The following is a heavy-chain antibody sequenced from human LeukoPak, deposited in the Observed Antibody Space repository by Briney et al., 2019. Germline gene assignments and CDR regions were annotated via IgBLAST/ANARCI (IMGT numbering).Heavy chain of an antibody. CDR1: GGSISSYY. Sequence: SETLSLTCTVSGGSISSYYWSWIRQPAGKGLEWIGRIYTSGSTNYNPSLKSRVTMSVDTSKNQFSLKLMSVTAADTAVYYCARELVGYDSSGYFRVTRAFDIWGQGTMVTVSS. V-gene: IGHV4-4*07. CDR3: ARELVGYDSSGYFRVTRAFDI. D-gene: IGHD3-22*01. CDR2: IYTSGST. J-gene: IGHJ3*02.